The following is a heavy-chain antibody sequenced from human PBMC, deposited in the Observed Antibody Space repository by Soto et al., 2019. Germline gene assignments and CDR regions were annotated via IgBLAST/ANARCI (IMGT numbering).Heavy chain of an antibody. Sequence: QVQLVQSGAEVKKPGSSVKVSCKASGGTFSSYAISWVRQAPGQGLEWMGGIIPIFGTADYAQKFQGRGTITADEATTTAYMELSSLRSEDTAVYYCATAVLLMYYYYGMDVWGQGTTVTVSS. D-gene: IGHD2-8*01. V-gene: IGHV1-69*12. CDR2: IIPIFGTA. CDR1: GGTFSSYA. J-gene: IGHJ6*02. CDR3: ATAVLLMYYYYGMDV.